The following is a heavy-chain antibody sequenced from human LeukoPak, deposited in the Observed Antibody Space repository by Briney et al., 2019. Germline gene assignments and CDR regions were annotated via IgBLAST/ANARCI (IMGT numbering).Heavy chain of an antibody. D-gene: IGHD3-16*01. V-gene: IGHV1-69*04. CDR3: ARDEYDYVWGSHNWFDP. Sequence: SVKVSCKASGGTFSSYAISWVRQAPGQGLEWMGRIIPILGIANYAQKFQGRVTITADKSTSTAHMELSSLRSEDTAVYYCARDEYDYVWGSHNWFDPWGQGTLVTVSS. CDR1: GGTFSSYA. J-gene: IGHJ5*02. CDR2: IIPILGIA.